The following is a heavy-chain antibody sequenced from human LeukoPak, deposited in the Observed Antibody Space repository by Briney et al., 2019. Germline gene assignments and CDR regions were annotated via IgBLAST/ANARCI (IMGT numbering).Heavy chain of an antibody. CDR1: GFTFSSYA. D-gene: IGHD4-17*01. V-gene: IGHV3-30*04. CDR2: ISYDGSNK. Sequence: GGSLRLSCAASGFTFSSYAMHWVRQAPGKGLEWVAVISYDGSNKYYADSVKGRFTISRDNFKNTLYLQMNSLRAEDTAVYYCAGITTTVTAIDYWGQGALVTVSS. CDR3: AGITTTVTAIDY. J-gene: IGHJ4*02.